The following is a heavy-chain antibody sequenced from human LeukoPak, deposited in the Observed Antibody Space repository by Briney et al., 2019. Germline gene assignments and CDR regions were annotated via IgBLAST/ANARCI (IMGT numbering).Heavy chain of an antibody. CDR3: ARHGGGYYYGSGSYKPLDY. D-gene: IGHD3-10*01. V-gene: IGHV4-39*01. J-gene: IGHJ4*02. CDR1: GGSVSSSSYY. Sequence: SETLSLTCTVSGGSVSSSSYYWGWIRQPPGKGLEWIGSISYGGSTYYNPSLKSRVTMSVDTSKNQFSLKLSSVTAADTAVYYCARHGGGYYYGSGSYKPLDYWAREPWSPSPQ. CDR2: ISYGGST.